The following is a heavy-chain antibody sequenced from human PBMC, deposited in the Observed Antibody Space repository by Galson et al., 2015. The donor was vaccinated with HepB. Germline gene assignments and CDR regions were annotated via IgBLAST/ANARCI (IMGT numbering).Heavy chain of an antibody. J-gene: IGHJ6*03. CDR1: GFTFSSYW. V-gene: IGHV3-7*01. CDR2: IKQDGSEK. CDR3: AKGTGRDIVVVEPYMDV. Sequence: SLRLSCAASGFTFSSYWMSWVRQAPGKGLEWVANIKQDGSEKYYVDSVKGRFTISRDNAKNSLYLQMNSLRAEDTAVYYCAKGTGRDIVVVEPYMDVWGKGTTVTVSS. D-gene: IGHD2-15*01.